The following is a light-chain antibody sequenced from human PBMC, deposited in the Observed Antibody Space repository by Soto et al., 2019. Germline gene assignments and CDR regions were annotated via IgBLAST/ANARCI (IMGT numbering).Light chain of an antibody. CDR2: LGS. Sequence: EIVLTQSPLSLPVTPGEPASISCRSSRSILGSSGYNYLNWYLQTPGQSPQLLIYLGSNRASGVPDRFSGSGSGTDFTLKISRVEAEDVGVYYCMQALQTLPLTFGGGTRLEIK. J-gene: IGKJ5*01. V-gene: IGKV2-28*01. CDR1: RSILGSSGYNY. CDR3: MQALQTLPLT.